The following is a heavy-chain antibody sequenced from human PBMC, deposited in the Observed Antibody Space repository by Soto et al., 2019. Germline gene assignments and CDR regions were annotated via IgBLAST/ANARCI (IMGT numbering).Heavy chain of an antibody. Sequence: PGGSLRLSCAASGFTFSSYAMSWVRQAPGKGLEWVSAISGSGGSTYYADSVKGRFTTSRDNSKNTLYLQMNSLRAEDTAVYYCAKDYKPYSGSYYSYYYYAMDVWGQGTTVTVSS. J-gene: IGHJ6*02. CDR1: GFTFSSYA. D-gene: IGHD1-26*01. CDR2: ISGSGGST. CDR3: AKDYKPYSGSYYSYYYYAMDV. V-gene: IGHV3-23*01.